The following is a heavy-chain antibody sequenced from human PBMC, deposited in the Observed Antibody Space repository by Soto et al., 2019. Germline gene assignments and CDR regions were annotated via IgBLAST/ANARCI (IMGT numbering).Heavy chain of an antibody. CDR3: ARVWDPSTIATAFDV. CDR1: GFTFGSHD. V-gene: IGHV3-21*01. D-gene: IGHD6-13*01. CDR2: ISSSSSYI. Sequence: PGGSLRLSCAASGFTFGSHDMNWVRQAPGKGLEWVSSISSSSSYIYYADSVKGRFTISRDNAKNLLYLQMSSLRAEDTAVYYCARVWDPSTIATAFDVWGQGTAVTVSS. J-gene: IGHJ6*02.